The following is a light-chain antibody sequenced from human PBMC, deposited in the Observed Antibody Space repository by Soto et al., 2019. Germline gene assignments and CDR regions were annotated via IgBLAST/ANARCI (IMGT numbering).Light chain of an antibody. J-gene: IGKJ1*01. CDR2: DAS. Sequence: SQVTQSPSTLCASVGYSVPLPCRASQSITIWLAWYQQKPGKAPKLLIYDASSLEGGVPSRFSGSGSGTEFTLTISGLQPDDFATYYCQQYNSFSWTFGQGTKVDIK. CDR1: QSITIW. V-gene: IGKV1-5*01. CDR3: QQYNSFSWT.